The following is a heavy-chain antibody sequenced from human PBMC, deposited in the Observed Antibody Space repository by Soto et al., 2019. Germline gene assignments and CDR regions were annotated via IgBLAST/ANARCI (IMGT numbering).Heavy chain of an antibody. V-gene: IGHV3-74*01. CDR3: ATAGNYRFEN. CDR1: AFSFSTSW. Sequence: GGSLRLSCAASAFSFSTSWMHWVRQAPGEGLVWVSRINPDGRTINYADSVKGRFTISRDNAKNTLYLQMNILRVEDTAVYFCATAGNYRFENWGVGTLVTASS. CDR2: INPDGRTI. D-gene: IGHD1-1*01. J-gene: IGHJ4*02.